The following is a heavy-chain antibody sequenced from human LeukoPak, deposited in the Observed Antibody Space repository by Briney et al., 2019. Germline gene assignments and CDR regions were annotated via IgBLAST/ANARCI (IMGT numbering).Heavy chain of an antibody. V-gene: IGHV4-34*01. Sequence: SETLSLTCAVYGGSFSGYYWSWIRQPPGKGLEWIGEINHSGSTNYNPSLKSRVTISVDTSKNQFSLKLSSVTAADTAVYYCARAGFLLFYSSSSLDYWGQGTLVTVSS. J-gene: IGHJ4*02. CDR2: INHSGST. CDR1: GGSFSGYY. D-gene: IGHD6-13*01. CDR3: ARAGFLLFYSSSSLDY.